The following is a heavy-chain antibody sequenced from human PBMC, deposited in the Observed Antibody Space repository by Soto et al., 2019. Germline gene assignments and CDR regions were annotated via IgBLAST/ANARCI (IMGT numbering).Heavy chain of an antibody. CDR2: INHSGST. J-gene: IGHJ3*02. D-gene: IGHD4-17*01. CDR1: GGSFSGYY. CDR3: ARALVYGDYDAFDI. Sequence: SETLSLTCAVYGGSFSGYYWSWIRQPPGKGLEWIGKINHSGSTNYNPSLKSRVTISVDTSKNQFSLKLSSVTAADTAVYYCARALVYGDYDAFDIWGQGTMVTVSS. V-gene: IGHV4-34*01.